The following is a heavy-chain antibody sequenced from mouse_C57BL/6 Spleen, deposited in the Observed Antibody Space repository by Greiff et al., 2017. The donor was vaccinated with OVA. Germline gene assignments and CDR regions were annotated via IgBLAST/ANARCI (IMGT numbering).Heavy chain of an antibody. D-gene: IGHD2-5*01. CDR1: GYTFTDYY. V-gene: IGHV1-26*01. CDR2: INPNNGGT. J-gene: IGHJ4*01. CDR3: ARRAYYSNLYYAMDY. Sequence: EVKLQQSGPELVKPGASVKISCKASGYTFTDYYMNWVKQSHGKSLEWIGDINPNNGGTSYNQKFKGKATLTVDKSSSTAYMELRSLTSEDSAVYYCARRAYYSNLYYAMDYWGQGTSVTVSS.